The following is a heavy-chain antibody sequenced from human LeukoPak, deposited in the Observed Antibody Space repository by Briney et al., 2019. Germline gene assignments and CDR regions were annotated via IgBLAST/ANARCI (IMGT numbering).Heavy chain of an antibody. J-gene: IGHJ4*02. CDR1: GFTFSNYW. V-gene: IGHV3-7*01. D-gene: IGHD6-13*01. CDR2: IKQDGSEK. Sequence: GGSLRLSCAASGFTFSNYWMTWVRQAPGKGLEWVANIKQDGSEKYYVDSVQGRFTISRDNAKNSLYLQMNGLRAEDTAVYYCARHKSSSWYLFDYWGQGTLVTVSS. CDR3: ARHKSSSWYLFDY.